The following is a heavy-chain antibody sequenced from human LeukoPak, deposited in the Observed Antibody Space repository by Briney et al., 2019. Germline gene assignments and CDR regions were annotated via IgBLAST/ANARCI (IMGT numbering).Heavy chain of an antibody. D-gene: IGHD2/OR15-2a*01. Sequence: KSSETLSLTCTVSGGSISSYYWSWIRQPPGKGLEWIGYIYYSGSINYNPSLKSRVTISLDTSKIQFSLKLSSVTAADTAVYYCARGRRELKYGPDYWGQGTLVTVSS. CDR1: GGSISSYY. V-gene: IGHV4-59*01. CDR3: ARGRRELKYGPDY. J-gene: IGHJ4*02. CDR2: IYYSGSI.